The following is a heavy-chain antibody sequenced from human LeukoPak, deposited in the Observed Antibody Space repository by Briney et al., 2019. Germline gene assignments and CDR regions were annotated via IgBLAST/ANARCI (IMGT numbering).Heavy chain of an antibody. CDR2: ISYDGSHK. Sequence: GGSLRLSCTASGFTLSSHAMHWVRQAPGKGLEWVAAISYDGSHKYYADSVKGRFTISRDNSKNTLYLQMNSLRAEDTAVYYCAKGPDIVVVPAALGWGQGTMVTVSS. D-gene: IGHD2-2*01. CDR1: GFTLSSHA. V-gene: IGHV3-30-3*01. CDR3: AKGPDIVVVPAALG. J-gene: IGHJ3*01.